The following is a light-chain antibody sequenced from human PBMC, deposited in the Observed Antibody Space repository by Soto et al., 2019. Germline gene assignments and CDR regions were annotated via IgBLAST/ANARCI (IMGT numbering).Light chain of an antibody. J-gene: IGKJ2*01. CDR2: WES. V-gene: IGKV4-1*01. Sequence: DIVMTQSPDSLAVSLGERATINCKSSQSVLYSSNNKNYLAWYQQRPGQPPKLLIYWESTRESGVPDRFSGSGSGTDFTLTITSLQAEDVAVYYCQQYESTPPTFCQGTKLEIK. CDR1: QSVLYSSNNKNY. CDR3: QQYESTPPT.